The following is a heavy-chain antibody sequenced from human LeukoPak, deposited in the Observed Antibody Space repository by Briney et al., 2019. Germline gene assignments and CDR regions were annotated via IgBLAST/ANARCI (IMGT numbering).Heavy chain of an antibody. J-gene: IGHJ3*02. CDR3: ATGGYYYDSSRWGAFDI. V-gene: IGHV1-46*01. CDR2: INPSGGST. D-gene: IGHD3-22*01. CDR1: GYTFTSYY. Sequence: ASVKVSCKASGYTFTSYYMHWVRQAPGQGLEWMGIINPSGGSTSYAQKFQGRVTMTRDTSTSTVYMELSSLRSEDTAVYYCATGGYYYDSSRWGAFDIWGQGTMVTVSS.